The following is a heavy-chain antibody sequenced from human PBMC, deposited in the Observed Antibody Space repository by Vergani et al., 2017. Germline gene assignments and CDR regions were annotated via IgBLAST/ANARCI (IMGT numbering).Heavy chain of an antibody. Sequence: QVQLVESGGGVVQPGRSLRLSCAASGFTFSSYAMHWVRQAPGKGLEWVAVISYDGSNKYYADSVKGRFTISRDNSKNTLYLQMNSLRAEDTAVYYCARVQQWLDPAWMDVWGQGTTVTVSS. D-gene: IGHD6-19*01. V-gene: IGHV3-30*04. CDR1: GFTFSSYA. J-gene: IGHJ6*02. CDR3: ARVQQWLDPAWMDV. CDR2: ISYDGSNK.